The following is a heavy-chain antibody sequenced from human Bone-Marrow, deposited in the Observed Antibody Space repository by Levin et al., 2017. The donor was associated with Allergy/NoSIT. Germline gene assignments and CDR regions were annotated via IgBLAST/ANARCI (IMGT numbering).Heavy chain of an antibody. Sequence: TASETLSLTCTVSGVSITNYYWGWIRQPPGKGLEWIAHSYYRGSTDYKPSLMRRVAVSPDNSKNQFSLRLSSVSAADTAVYFCARGARYYYDTSGPSNYFDYWGQGTLVTVSS. CDR3: ARGARYYYDTSGPSNYFDY. J-gene: IGHJ4*02. CDR2: SYYRGST. D-gene: IGHD3-22*01. V-gene: IGHV4-59*01. CDR1: GVSITNYY.